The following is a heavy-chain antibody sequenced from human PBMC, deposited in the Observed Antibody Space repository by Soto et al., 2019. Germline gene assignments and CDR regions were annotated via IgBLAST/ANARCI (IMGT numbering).Heavy chain of an antibody. Sequence: QVQLVQSGAEVKKPGASVKVSCKASGYTFTHYYIHWVRQAPGQGLEWMGRINPNGGSTTYAQKFRAGFTMTRDTSTSTVYMGLSSLRSEVSAVYYCATSVNSAMAFDYWGQGTLVTVSS. CDR2: INPNGGST. J-gene: IGHJ4*02. D-gene: IGHD5-18*01. CDR3: ATSVNSAMAFDY. CDR1: GYTFTHYY. V-gene: IGHV1-46*01.